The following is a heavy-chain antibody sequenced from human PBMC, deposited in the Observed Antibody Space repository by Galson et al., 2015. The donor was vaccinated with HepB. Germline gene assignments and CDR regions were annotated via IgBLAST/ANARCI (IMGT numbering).Heavy chain of an antibody. CDR3: ARGKGVVPRISTFRGLHNWFDP. J-gene: IGHJ5*02. V-gene: IGHV4-34*01. D-gene: IGHD3-16*01. CDR2: INHSGST. CDR1: GGSFSGYY. Sequence: SETLSLTCGVYGGSFSGYYWSWIRQSPGRGLEWIGEINHSGSTNYNPSLKSRVTISEDTSKNQFSLKLSSVTAADTAVYYRARGKGVVPRISTFRGLHNWFDPWGQGTLVTVSS.